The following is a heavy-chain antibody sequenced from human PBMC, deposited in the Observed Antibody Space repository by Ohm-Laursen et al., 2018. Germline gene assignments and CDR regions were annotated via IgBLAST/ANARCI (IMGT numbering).Heavy chain of an antibody. CDR1: GGSISNQY. J-gene: IGHJ6*02. Sequence: PGTLSLTCTVSGGSISNQYWNWVRQSPGKGLEWIGYIYHSGSTKYNPFFNSRVTISVDTSQNQFSLNLRSVTTADTAVYYRASGHNYGYDNYYYGMDVWGQGTTVTVSS. CDR2: IYHSGST. CDR3: ASGHNYGYDNYYYGMDV. V-gene: IGHV4-59*11. D-gene: IGHD3-16*01.